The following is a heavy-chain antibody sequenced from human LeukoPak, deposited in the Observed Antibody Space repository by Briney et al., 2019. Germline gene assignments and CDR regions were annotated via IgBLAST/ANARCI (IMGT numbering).Heavy chain of an antibody. D-gene: IGHD3-16*02. Sequence: ASVKVSCKASGYTFTSYGISWVRQAPGQGLEWMGWISAYNGNTNYAQKLQGRVTMTTDTSTSTAYTELRSLRSDDTAVYYCAREESYYDYVWGSYRPDAFDIWGQGTMVTVSS. CDR1: GYTFTSYG. J-gene: IGHJ3*02. CDR2: ISAYNGNT. CDR3: AREESYYDYVWGSYRPDAFDI. V-gene: IGHV1-18*01.